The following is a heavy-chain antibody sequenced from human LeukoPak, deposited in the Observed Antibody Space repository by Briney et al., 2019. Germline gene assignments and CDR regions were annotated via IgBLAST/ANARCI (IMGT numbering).Heavy chain of an antibody. CDR2: ISGSGGST. Sequence: GGSLRLSCAASGFTFSSYAMSWVRQAPGKGLEWVSAISGSGGSTYYADSVKGRFTISRDNSKNTLYLQLNSLRAEDTAVYYCAKISVYGNEVIAAAAAPADYWGQGTLVTVSS. J-gene: IGHJ4*02. CDR3: AKISVYGNEVIAAAAAPADY. CDR1: GFTFSSYA. D-gene: IGHD6-13*01. V-gene: IGHV3-23*01.